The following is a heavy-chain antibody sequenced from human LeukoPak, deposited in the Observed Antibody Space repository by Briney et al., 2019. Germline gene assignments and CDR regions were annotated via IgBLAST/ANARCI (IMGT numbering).Heavy chain of an antibody. J-gene: IGHJ4*02. Sequence: ASVKVSCKASGYTFTDYYMHWVRQAPGQGLGWMGWINPNSGGTNYAQKFQGRGTMTRDTSISTAYMELSRLRSDDTAVYCCAREGPIVGATHLVDSWGQGTLVTVSS. CDR3: AREGPIVGATHLVDS. CDR1: GYTFTDYY. D-gene: IGHD1-26*01. V-gene: IGHV1-2*02. CDR2: INPNSGGT.